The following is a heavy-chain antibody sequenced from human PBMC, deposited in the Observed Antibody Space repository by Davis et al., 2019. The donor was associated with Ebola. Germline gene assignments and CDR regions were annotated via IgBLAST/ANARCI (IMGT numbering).Heavy chain of an antibody. J-gene: IGHJ4*02. D-gene: IGHD5-18*01. CDR3: AKTRGYRLYYFEY. Sequence: GESLKISCAASGFTFDDHAMSWVRQAPGKALEWVSLISGNGYGTEYGDSVKGRFTISRDNSKNFLYPQVNDLRPEDTALYFCAKTRGYRLYYFEYWGQGTLVTVSS. CDR1: GFTFDDHA. V-gene: IGHV3-43*02. CDR2: ISGNGYGT.